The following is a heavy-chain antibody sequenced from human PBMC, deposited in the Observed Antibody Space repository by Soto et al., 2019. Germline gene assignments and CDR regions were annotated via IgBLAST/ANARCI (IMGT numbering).Heavy chain of an antibody. J-gene: IGHJ3*02. V-gene: IGHV1-69*06. CDR1: GGPLISYA. D-gene: IGHD3-3*01. CDR2: IIPIFGTA. Sequence: GXSVKGACKASGGPLISYAIIWVRQAPGQGLEWMGGIIPIFGTANYAQKFQGRVTITADKSTSTAYMELSSLRSEDTAVYYCASRLWSGYAAANHAFDIWAQGTMVTVSS. CDR3: ASRLWSGYAAANHAFDI.